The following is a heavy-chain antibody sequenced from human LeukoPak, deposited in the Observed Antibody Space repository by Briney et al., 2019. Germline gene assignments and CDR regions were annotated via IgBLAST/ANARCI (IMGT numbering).Heavy chain of an antibody. J-gene: IGHJ4*02. D-gene: IGHD3-3*01. CDR1: GGSISSGSYY. V-gene: IGHV4-61*02. CDR3: AQSYYDFWSGPIGY. Sequence: SETLSLTCTVSGGSISSGSYYWSWIRQPAGKGLEWIGRIYASGYTNSNPSLKSRVTMSVDTSKNQFSLKLTSVTAADTAVYYCAQSYYDFWSGPIGYWGQGTLVTVSS. CDR2: IYASGYT.